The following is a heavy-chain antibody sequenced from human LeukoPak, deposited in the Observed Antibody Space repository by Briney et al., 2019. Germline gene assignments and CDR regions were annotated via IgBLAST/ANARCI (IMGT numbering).Heavy chain of an antibody. Sequence: SETLSLTCTVSGGSISSYYWSWIRQPAGKGLEWIGRIYTSGSTNYNPSLKSRVTISVDTSKNQFSLKLSSVTAADTAVYYCARDQGIAAAVSTYYYYYMDVWGKGTTVTISS. J-gene: IGHJ6*03. V-gene: IGHV4-4*07. D-gene: IGHD6-13*01. CDR2: IYTSGST. CDR3: ARDQGIAAAVSTYYYYYMDV. CDR1: GGSISSYY.